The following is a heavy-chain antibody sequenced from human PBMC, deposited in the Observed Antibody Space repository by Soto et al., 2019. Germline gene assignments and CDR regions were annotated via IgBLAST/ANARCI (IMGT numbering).Heavy chain of an antibody. CDR1: GYTFTGYY. CDR3: ARENASGSIAAAGLDY. CDR2: INPNSGGT. D-gene: IGHD6-13*01. Sequence: ASVKVSCKASGYTFTGYYMHWVRQAPGQGLEWMGWINPNSGGTNYAQKFQGWVTMTRDTSISTAYMELSRLRSDDTAVYYCARENASGSIAAAGLDYWGQGTLVTVSS. V-gene: IGHV1-2*04. J-gene: IGHJ4*02.